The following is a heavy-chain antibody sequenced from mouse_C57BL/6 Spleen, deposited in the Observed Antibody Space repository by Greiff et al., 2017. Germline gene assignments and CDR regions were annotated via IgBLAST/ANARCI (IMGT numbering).Heavy chain of an antibody. CDR1: GYAFSSSW. Sequence: QVQLQQSGPELVKPGASVKISCKASGYAFSSSWMNLVKQRPGKGLDGIGRIYPGDGVTTYNGKFQGKAPMTADQSSSTPYMQLSSLTSEESAVYFCTRGITTIVATPAWFAYWGQGTLVTVSA. D-gene: IGHD1-1*01. CDR3: TRGITTIVATPAWFAY. CDR2: IYPGDGVT. J-gene: IGHJ3*01. V-gene: IGHV1-82*01.